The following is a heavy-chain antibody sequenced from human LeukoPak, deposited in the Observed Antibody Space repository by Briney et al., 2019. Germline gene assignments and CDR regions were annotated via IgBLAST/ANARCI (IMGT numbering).Heavy chain of an antibody. D-gene: IGHD3-22*01. J-gene: IGHJ4*02. CDR2: NIPILGIA. CDR3: ARTTYYYDSSGYYYAY. Sequence: ASVKVSCKASGGTFSSYAISWVRQAPGQGLEWMGRNIPILGIANYAQKFQGRVTITADKSTSTAYMELSSLRSEDTAVYYCARTTYYYDSSGYYYAYWGQGTLVTVSS. V-gene: IGHV1-69*04. CDR1: GGTFSSYA.